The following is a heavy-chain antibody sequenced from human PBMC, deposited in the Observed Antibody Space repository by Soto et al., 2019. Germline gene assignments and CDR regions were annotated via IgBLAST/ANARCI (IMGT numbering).Heavy chain of an antibody. CDR2: ISSSSSTI. CDR1: GFTFSSYS. CDR3: ARGGITGTRGDYYYYMDV. Sequence: GGSLRLSCAASGFTFSSYSMNWVRQAPGKGLEWVSYISSSSSTIYYADSVKGRFTISRDNAKNSLYLQMNSLRAEDTAVYYWARGGITGTRGDYYYYMDVWGKGTTVTVSS. J-gene: IGHJ6*03. D-gene: IGHD1-7*01. V-gene: IGHV3-48*01.